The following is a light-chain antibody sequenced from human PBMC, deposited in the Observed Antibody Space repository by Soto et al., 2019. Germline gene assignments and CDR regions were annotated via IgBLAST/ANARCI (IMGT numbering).Light chain of an antibody. Sequence: QSVLTQPPSASGTPGQRVTISCSGGSSNIGTNSVNWYQQLPGRAPKLHIYNNDLRPSGVPDRFSGSKSGTSASLAISGLQSEDEADYYCAAWDDSLNGFYVFGIGTKVTVL. CDR2: NND. V-gene: IGLV1-44*01. CDR3: AAWDDSLNGFYV. CDR1: SSNIGTNS. J-gene: IGLJ1*01.